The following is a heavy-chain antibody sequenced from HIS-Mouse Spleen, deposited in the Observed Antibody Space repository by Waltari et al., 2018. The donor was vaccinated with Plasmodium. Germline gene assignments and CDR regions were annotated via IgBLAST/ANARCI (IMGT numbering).Heavy chain of an antibody. Sequence: QLQLQESGPGLVKPSETLSLTCTVPGCSLSSSSSYRGWSRHHPGKGLEWIGSIYYSGSTYYNPSLKSRVTISVDTSKNQFSLKLSSVTAADTAVYYCASLPRVEEVTTPFYYYYYGMDVWGQGTTVTVSS. CDR1: GCSLSSSSSY. V-gene: IGHV4-39*01. D-gene: IGHD4-4*01. CDR2: IYYSGST. J-gene: IGHJ6*02. CDR3: ASLPRVEEVTTPFYYYYYGMDV.